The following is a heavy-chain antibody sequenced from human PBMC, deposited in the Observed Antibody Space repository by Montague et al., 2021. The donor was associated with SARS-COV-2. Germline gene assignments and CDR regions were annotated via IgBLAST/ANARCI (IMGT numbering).Heavy chain of an antibody. Sequence: PALVKPTQTLTLTCTFSGFSLSTTGVGVGWIRQPPGKALEWLALIYWDDDKRYSPSLKTRLAITKDTSKNQVVLTMTNMDPVDTATYYCAHRRAIYDFWREYYSGQKDYAFNWFDPWGQGTLVTVSS. J-gene: IGHJ5*02. V-gene: IGHV2-5*02. CDR3: AHRRAIYDFWREYYSGQKDYAFNWFDP. CDR2: IYWDDDK. CDR1: GFSLSTTGVG. D-gene: IGHD3-3*01.